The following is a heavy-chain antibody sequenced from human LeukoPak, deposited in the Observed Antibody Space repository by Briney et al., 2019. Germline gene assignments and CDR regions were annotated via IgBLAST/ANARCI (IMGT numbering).Heavy chain of an antibody. Sequence: GGSLRLFCTASGLTFRSYGMHWLRQAPGKGLEWVAFIRNDGCKKFDADSVKGRFTISRDNSKNTLYLQMNSLRAEDTAVYYCAKEGWLQSWDYWGQGTLVTVSS. D-gene: IGHD5-24*01. CDR1: GLTFRSYG. CDR3: AKEGWLQSWDY. V-gene: IGHV3-30*02. CDR2: IRNDGCKK. J-gene: IGHJ4*02.